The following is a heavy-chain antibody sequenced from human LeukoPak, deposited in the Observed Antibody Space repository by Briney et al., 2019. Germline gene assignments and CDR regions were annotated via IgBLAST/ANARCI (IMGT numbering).Heavy chain of an antibody. CDR3: GKTSPLSSWYDYYYGMDV. V-gene: IGHV3-64D*06. J-gene: IGHJ6*04. D-gene: IGHD6-13*01. CDR1: GFTFSSYA. CDR2: ISSNGGST. Sequence: GGSLRLSCSASGFTFSSYAMHWVRQAPGKGLEYVSAISSNGGSTYYADSVKGRFIISRDNSKNTLYLQMSSLRAEDTAVYYCGKTSPLSSWYDYYYGMDVWGKGTTVTVSS.